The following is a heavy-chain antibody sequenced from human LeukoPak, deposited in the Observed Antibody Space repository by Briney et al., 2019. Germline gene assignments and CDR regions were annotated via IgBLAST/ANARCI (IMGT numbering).Heavy chain of an antibody. D-gene: IGHD5-18*01. Sequence: GGSLRLSCAASGFTFSNYAMNWVRQDPGKGLEWVSSISSSSSYIYYADSVKGRFTISRDNAKNSLYLQMNSLRAEDTAVYYCARDWIQLWSQGPGYWGQGTLVTVSS. CDR2: ISSSSSYI. V-gene: IGHV3-21*01. CDR1: GFTFSNYA. J-gene: IGHJ4*02. CDR3: ARDWIQLWSQGPGY.